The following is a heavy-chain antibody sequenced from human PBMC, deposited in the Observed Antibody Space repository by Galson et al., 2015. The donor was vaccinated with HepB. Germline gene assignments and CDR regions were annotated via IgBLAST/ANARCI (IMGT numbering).Heavy chain of an antibody. J-gene: IGHJ4*02. D-gene: IGHD3-16*01. CDR2: ISSTDNSI. CDR3: AGSRFSGGAPGDFEY. Sequence: SLRLSCAASGFTFSSYGMNWVRQAPGKGPEWVAYISSTDNSIYYADSVKGRFTISRDNPKKSLYLEMNGLRDDDTAIYYCAGSRFSGGAPGDFEYWGQGTLVTVSS. CDR1: GFTFSSYG. V-gene: IGHV3-48*02.